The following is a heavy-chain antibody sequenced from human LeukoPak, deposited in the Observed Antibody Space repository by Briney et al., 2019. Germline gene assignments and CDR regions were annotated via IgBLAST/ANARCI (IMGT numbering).Heavy chain of an antibody. CDR2: IRSKAYGGTT. CDR1: GFTLGDYA. Sequence: PGGTLRLSCTASGFTLGDYAMSWVRQAPGKGREWVGFIRSKAYGGTTEYAASVKGRFTISRDDSKSIAYLQMNSLKTEDTAVYYCTRDLHTPFIAAAGIPNYWGQGTLVTVSS. CDR3: TRDLHTPFIAAAGIPNY. V-gene: IGHV3-49*04. J-gene: IGHJ4*02. D-gene: IGHD6-13*01.